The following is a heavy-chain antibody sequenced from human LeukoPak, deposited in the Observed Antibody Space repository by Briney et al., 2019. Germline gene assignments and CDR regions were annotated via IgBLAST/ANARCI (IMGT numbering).Heavy chain of an antibody. J-gene: IGHJ6*03. CDR3: AKPSGSYYGXXYYYXXDV. CDR2: ISGSGGST. D-gene: IGHD1-26*01. Sequence: GGSLRLSCAASGFTFSSYAMSWVRQAPGKGLEWVSAISGSGGSTYYADSVKGRFTISRDNSKNTLYLQMNSLRAEDTAVYYCAKPSGSYYGXXYYYXXDVWXKGTTVTVSS. CDR1: GFTFSSYA. V-gene: IGHV3-23*01.